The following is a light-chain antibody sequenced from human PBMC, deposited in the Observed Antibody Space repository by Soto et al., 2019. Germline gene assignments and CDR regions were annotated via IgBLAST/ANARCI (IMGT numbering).Light chain of an antibody. CDR1: QSVSSSY. J-gene: IGKJ1*01. CDR2: GAS. Sequence: EIVLTQSPGTLALSPGERATLSCRASQSVSSSYLAWYQQKPGQAPRLLICGASSRATGIPDRLSGSGSGTDFTLTTSRLEPEDFAVYYCQQYGSSPRTFGQGTKVEI. CDR3: QQYGSSPRT. V-gene: IGKV3-20*01.